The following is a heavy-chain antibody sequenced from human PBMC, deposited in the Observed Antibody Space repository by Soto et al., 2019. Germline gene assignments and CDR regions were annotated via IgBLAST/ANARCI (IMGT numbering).Heavy chain of an antibody. V-gene: IGHV1-69*01. J-gene: IGHJ6*02. D-gene: IGHD1-1*01. CDR1: GGTFDNFT. CDR3: ARWSHWNPLYYSGMDV. Sequence: QVQLVQSGAEVKKPGSSVKVSCKASGGTFDNFTISWMRQAPGQGLEWMGGIIPLFQTANYALKFQGRVKITADESTSTAYMELNSLRSEDTAVYYCARWSHWNPLYYSGMDVWGQGTTVIVSS. CDR2: IIPLFQTA.